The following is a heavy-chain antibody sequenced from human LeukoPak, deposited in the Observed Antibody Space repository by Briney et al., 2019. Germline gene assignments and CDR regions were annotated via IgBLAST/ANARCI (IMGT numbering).Heavy chain of an antibody. CDR1: GYTFTGYY. V-gene: IGHV1-2*02. Sequence: VASVKVSCKASGYTFTGYYMHWVRQAPGQGLEWMGWINPNSGGTNYAQKFQGRVTMTRDTSISTAYMELSRLRSDDTAVYYCASPLRSGSYTPNFDYWGQGTLVTASS. CDR3: ASPLRSGSYTPNFDY. J-gene: IGHJ4*02. CDR2: INPNSGGT. D-gene: IGHD1-26*01.